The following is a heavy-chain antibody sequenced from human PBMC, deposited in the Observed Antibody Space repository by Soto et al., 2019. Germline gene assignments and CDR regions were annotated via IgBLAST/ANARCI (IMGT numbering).Heavy chain of an antibody. V-gene: IGHV4-30-4*01. CDR1: GGSISSGDYY. CDR2: IYYSGST. CDR3: ARVSELLWFGELASGAFDI. Sequence: SETLSLTCTVSGGSISSGDYYWSWIRQPPGKGLEWIGYIYYSGSTYYNPSLKSRVTISVDTSKNQFSLKLSSVTAADTAVYYCARVSELLWFGELASGAFDIWGQGTMVTVSS. D-gene: IGHD3-10*01. J-gene: IGHJ3*02.